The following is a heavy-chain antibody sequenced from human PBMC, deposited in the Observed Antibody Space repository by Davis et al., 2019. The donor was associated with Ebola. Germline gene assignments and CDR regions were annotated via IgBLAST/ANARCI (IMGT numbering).Heavy chain of an antibody. Sequence: GESLKISCAASGFTFDDYAMHWVRQVPGKGLEWVSLISWDGGSTYYADSVKGRFTISRDNSKNSLYLQMNSLRLEDTALYYCAKGGDSSGYYSGKAFDIWGQGTMVTVSS. D-gene: IGHD3-22*01. V-gene: IGHV3-43D*03. CDR1: GFTFDDYA. J-gene: IGHJ3*02. CDR2: ISWDGGST. CDR3: AKGGDSSGYYSGKAFDI.